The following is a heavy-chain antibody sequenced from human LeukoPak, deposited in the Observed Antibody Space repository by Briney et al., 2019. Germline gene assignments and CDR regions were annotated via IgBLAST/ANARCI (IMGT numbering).Heavy chain of an antibody. J-gene: IGHJ4*02. D-gene: IGHD4-23*01. CDR3: AKGAGTFYGGNWYISLDY. Sequence: SQTLSLTCAISGDSVSSNSVTWNWIRQSPSRGLEWLGRTYYRSTWYNDYAVSVRGRITVNPDTSKNQFSLHLNSVTPEDTAVYYCAKGAGTFYGGNWYISLDYWGQGTLVTVSS. CDR2: TYYRSTWYN. V-gene: IGHV6-1*01. CDR1: GDSVSSNSVT.